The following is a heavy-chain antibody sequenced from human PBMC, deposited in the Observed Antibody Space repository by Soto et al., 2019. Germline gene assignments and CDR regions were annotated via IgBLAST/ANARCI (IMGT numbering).Heavy chain of an antibody. V-gene: IGHV3-23*01. Sequence: PGGSLRLSCAASGFTFSNYAMSWVRQAPGKGLEWVSAISGSGGGTYYGDSVKGRFTISRDNSKNTPYLQMNSLRAEDTAVYYCATIGPYSGSYRDYWGQGTLVTVSS. CDR1: GFTFSNYA. CDR2: ISGSGGGT. D-gene: IGHD1-26*01. CDR3: ATIGPYSGSYRDY. J-gene: IGHJ4*02.